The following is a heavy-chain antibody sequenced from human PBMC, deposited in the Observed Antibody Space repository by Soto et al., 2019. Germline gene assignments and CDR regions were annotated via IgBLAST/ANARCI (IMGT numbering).Heavy chain of an antibody. V-gene: IGHV1-8*01. Sequence: ASVKVSCTASGYTFTSYDINWVRQATGQGLEWMGWMSPNSGNTGYAQKFQGRVTMTRNTSISTAYMELSSLRSEDTAVYYCARGRGNYGHTYYYYYYMDVWGKGTTVTVSS. CDR1: GYTFTSYD. J-gene: IGHJ6*03. CDR2: MSPNSGNT. D-gene: IGHD1-7*01. CDR3: ARGRGNYGHTYYYYYYMDV.